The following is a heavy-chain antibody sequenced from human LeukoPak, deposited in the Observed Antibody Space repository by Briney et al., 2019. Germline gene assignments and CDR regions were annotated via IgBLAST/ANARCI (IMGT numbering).Heavy chain of an antibody. CDR2: IIPIFGTA. D-gene: IGHD3-22*01. J-gene: IGHJ5*02. CDR3: ARDQGPIYYDSSGYTGNWFDP. Sequence: ASVKVSCKASGGTFSSYAISWVRQAPGQGLEWMGGIIPIFGTANYAQKFQGRVTITADESTSTAYMELSSLRSEDTAVYYCARDQGPIYYDSSGYTGNWFDPWGQGTLVTVSS. V-gene: IGHV1-69*13. CDR1: GGTFSSYA.